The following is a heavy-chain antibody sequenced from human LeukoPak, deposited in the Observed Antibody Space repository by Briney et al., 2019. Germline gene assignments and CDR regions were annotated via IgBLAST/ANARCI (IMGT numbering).Heavy chain of an antibody. J-gene: IGHJ3*02. CDR2: ISGSGSTT. Sequence: GGSLRLSCAASGFTFSSYAMSWVRQAPGKGLEWVSVISGSGSTTYYADSVKGRFTISRDNSKNTLYLQMNSLRAEDTAVYYCAKAPRVVTGAFDIWGQGTMVTVSS. CDR3: AKAPRVVTGAFDI. V-gene: IGHV3-23*01. D-gene: IGHD2-21*02. CDR1: GFTFSSYA.